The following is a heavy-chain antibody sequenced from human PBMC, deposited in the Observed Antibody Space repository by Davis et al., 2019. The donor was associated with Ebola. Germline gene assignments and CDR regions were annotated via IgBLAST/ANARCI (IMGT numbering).Heavy chain of an antibody. CDR3: ARNEYSSLGWFDP. Sequence: MPSETLSLTCAVSGGSISSSNWWSWVRQPPGKGLEWIGEIYHSGSTNYNPSLKSRVTISVDTSKNQFSLKLSSVTAADTAVYYCARNEYSSLGWFDPWGQGTLVTVSS. D-gene: IGHD6-6*01. J-gene: IGHJ5*02. CDR2: IYHSGST. CDR1: GGSISSSNW. V-gene: IGHV4-4*02.